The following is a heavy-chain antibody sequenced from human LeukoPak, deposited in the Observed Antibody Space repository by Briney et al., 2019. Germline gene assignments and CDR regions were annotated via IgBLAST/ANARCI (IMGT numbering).Heavy chain of an antibody. Sequence: GESLKISCKGSGYTFTTYWIGWVRQMPGKGLEWMGIIYPGDSDARYSPSFQGQVTISVDKSISTAYLQWSSLEASDTAMYYCARLDFSGSYYFDYWGQGTLVTVSS. J-gene: IGHJ4*02. CDR2: IYPGDSDA. CDR1: GYTFTTYW. V-gene: IGHV5-51*01. CDR3: ARLDFSGSYYFDY. D-gene: IGHD1-26*01.